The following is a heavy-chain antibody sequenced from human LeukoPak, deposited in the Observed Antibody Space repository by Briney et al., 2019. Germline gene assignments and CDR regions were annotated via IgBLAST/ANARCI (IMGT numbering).Heavy chain of an antibody. D-gene: IGHD2-2*02. CDR1: GGSISSSTYY. Sequence: SETLSLTCTVSGGSISSSTYYWGLIRQPPGKGLEWIGSIYYSGSTYYNPSLKSRVTISVDTSKNQFSLKLTSVTAVDTAVYYCATHPGGYCSSTSCYTGGYFAYWGQGTLVTVSS. V-gene: IGHV4-39*01. CDR3: ATHPGGYCSSTSCYTGGYFAY. CDR2: IYYSGST. J-gene: IGHJ4*02.